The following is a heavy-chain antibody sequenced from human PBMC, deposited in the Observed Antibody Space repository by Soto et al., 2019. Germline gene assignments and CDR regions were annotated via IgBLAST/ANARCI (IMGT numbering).Heavy chain of an antibody. CDR1: GDIFTSYY. CDR3: ERLYDSSGYTWYFDL. V-gene: IGHV1-18*04. D-gene: IGHD3-22*01. Sequence: GASVKVSCKTSGDIFTSYYIHWVRQAPGRGLEWMGMISAYSGNTSYAQKLQGRVTMTTDTSTSTAYMELRSLRSDDTAVYYCERLYDSSGYTWYFDLWGRGTLVTVSS. CDR2: ISAYSGNT. J-gene: IGHJ2*01.